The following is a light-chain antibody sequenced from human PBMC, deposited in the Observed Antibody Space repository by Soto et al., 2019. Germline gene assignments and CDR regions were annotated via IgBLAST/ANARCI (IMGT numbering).Light chain of an antibody. CDR3: SSYTISSTYYV. Sequence: QSALTQPASVSGSPGQSITISCTGTSSDVGGYNYVSWYQQHPGKAPKLMIYDVSNRPSGVSNRFSGSKSGNTASLTISGLQAEDEADYYCSSYTISSTYYVFGNGTKVTVL. CDR2: DVS. J-gene: IGLJ1*01. V-gene: IGLV2-14*01. CDR1: SSDVGGYNY.